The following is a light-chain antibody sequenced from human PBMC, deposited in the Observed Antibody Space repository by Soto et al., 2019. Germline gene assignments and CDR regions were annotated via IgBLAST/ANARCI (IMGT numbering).Light chain of an antibody. CDR3: CSYASSNALGV. J-gene: IGLJ2*01. CDR1: SSDVGGYNY. CDR2: DVS. Sequence: QSALTQPASVSGSPGQSITISCTGTSSDVGGYNYVSWYQQHPGKAPKLMIYDVSNRPSGVSNRFSGSKSGNTASLTISGLQGEDEADYYCCSYASSNALGVFGGGTKLAVL. V-gene: IGLV2-14*01.